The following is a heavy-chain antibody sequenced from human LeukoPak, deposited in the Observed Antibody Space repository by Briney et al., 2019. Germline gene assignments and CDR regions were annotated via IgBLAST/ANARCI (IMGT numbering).Heavy chain of an antibody. CDR3: ARDWGVVTAIWYFDY. J-gene: IGHJ4*02. CDR1: GFTFSSYA. D-gene: IGHD2-21*02. Sequence: GGSLRLSCAASGFTFSSYAMHWVRQAPGKGLEWVAVISYDGSNKYYADSVKGRFTISRDNSKNTLYLQMNSLRAEDTAVYYCARDWGVVTAIWYFDYWGQGTLVTVSS. V-gene: IGHV3-30-3*01. CDR2: ISYDGSNK.